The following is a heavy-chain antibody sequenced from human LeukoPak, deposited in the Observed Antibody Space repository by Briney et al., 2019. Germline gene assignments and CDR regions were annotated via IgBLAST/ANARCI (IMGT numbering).Heavy chain of an antibody. CDR3: ARDHDSSGSWFDP. Sequence: GGSLRLSCAASGFTFSSYEMNWVRQAPGKGLEWVSYISSTGGTIYYADSVKGRFTISRDNAKNSLYLQMNSLRAEDTAVYYCARDHDSSGSWFDPWGQGTLVTVSS. CDR1: GFTFSSYE. CDR2: ISSTGGTI. D-gene: IGHD3-22*01. V-gene: IGHV3-48*03. J-gene: IGHJ5*02.